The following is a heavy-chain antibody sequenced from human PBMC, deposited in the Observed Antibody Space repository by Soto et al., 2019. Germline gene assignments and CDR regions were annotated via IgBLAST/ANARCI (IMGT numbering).Heavy chain of an antibody. CDR1: GGSFSGYY. V-gene: IGHV4-34*01. CDR3: ARQCRGVTCHWFVP. D-gene: IGHD2-15*01. Sequence: SETLSLTCAVYGGSFSGYYWSWIRQPPGKGLEWIGEITHSGSTNYNPSLKSRVTISVGASKNQFSLKLTSVTAADTAVYYCARQCRGVTCHWFVPWGQGTLVSVSS. J-gene: IGHJ5*02. CDR2: ITHSGST.